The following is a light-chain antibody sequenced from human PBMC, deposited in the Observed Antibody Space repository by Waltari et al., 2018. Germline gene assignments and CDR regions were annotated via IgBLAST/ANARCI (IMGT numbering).Light chain of an antibody. V-gene: IGLV2-14*01. CDR2: EVS. CDR3: SSYTSSSTLVV. Sequence: QSALTQPASVSGPPGQSITISCTGTSSDVGGYNYVSWYQQHPGKAPKLMIYEVSNRPSGVSNPFSGSKSGNTASLTISGLQAEDEADYYCSSYTSSSTLVVFGGGTKLTVL. CDR1: SSDVGGYNY. J-gene: IGLJ2*01.